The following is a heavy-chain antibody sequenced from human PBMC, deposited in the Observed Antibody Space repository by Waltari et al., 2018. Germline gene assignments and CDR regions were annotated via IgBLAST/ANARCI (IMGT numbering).Heavy chain of an antibody. CDR3: ARVPLPPYYYDSSGYFDY. CDR2: INWNGGST. D-gene: IGHD3-22*01. CDR1: GFTFDDYG. J-gene: IGHJ4*02. Sequence: EVQLVESGGGVVRPGGSLRLSCAASGFTFDDYGMSWVRQAPGKGLEWVSGINWNGGSTGYADSVKGRFTISRDNAKNSLYLQMNSLRAEDTALYYCARVPLPPYYYDSSGYFDYWGQGTLVTVSS. V-gene: IGHV3-20*04.